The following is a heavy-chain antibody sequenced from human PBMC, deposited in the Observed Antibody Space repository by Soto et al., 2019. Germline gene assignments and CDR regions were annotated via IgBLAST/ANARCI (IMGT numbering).Heavy chain of an antibody. CDR3: ARPPVGMTMKLVAFDI. Sequence: LVEAGGGVVQPGRSLRLSCEASGVSFRSYALHWVRQVPGKGPERVAVISHDGSSDYYAYSVKGRFTISRDNHRNKLNLQMNSQRVEDTGVYHCARPPVGMTMKLVAFDIWGQGTKVTVSS. CDR2: ISHDGSSD. J-gene: IGHJ3*02. V-gene: IGHV3-30*03. CDR1: GVSFRSYA. D-gene: IGHD3-22*01.